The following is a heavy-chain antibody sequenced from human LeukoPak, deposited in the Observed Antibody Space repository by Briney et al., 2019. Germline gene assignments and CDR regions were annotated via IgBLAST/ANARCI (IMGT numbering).Heavy chain of an antibody. CDR3: AKEPVNYSYYYMDV. CDR2: IRYDGSNK. Sequence: PGGSLRLSCAASGFTFSSYAMSWVRQAPGKGLEWVAFIRYDGSNKYYADSVKGRFTISRDNSKNTLYLQMNSLRAEDTAVYYCAKEPVNYSYYYMDVWGKGTTVTISS. J-gene: IGHJ6*03. D-gene: IGHD4-17*01. V-gene: IGHV3-30*02. CDR1: GFTFSSYA.